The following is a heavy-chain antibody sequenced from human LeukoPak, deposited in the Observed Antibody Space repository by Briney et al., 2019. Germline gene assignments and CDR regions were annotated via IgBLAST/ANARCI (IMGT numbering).Heavy chain of an antibody. V-gene: IGHV3-7*01. Sequence: GGSLRLSCAASGFTFSSYWMSWVRQAPGKGLEWVANIKQDGSEKYYVDSVKGRFTISRDDSRNTLYLQMSALKTEDTAVYYCAKNHKAVTISGVPSQGYWGQGTLVTVSS. CDR3: AKNHKAVTISGVPSQGY. CDR1: GFTFSSYW. D-gene: IGHD3-3*01. J-gene: IGHJ4*02. CDR2: IKQDGSEK.